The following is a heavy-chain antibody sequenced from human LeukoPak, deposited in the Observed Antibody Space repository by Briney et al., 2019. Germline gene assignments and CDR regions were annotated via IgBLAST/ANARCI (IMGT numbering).Heavy chain of an antibody. CDR1: GVSFNDYY. J-gene: IGHJ4*02. V-gene: IGHV4-34*01. Sequence: SETLSLTCAVSGVSFNDYYWSWVRQTPGKGLEWIGEINHSGYTNDSPSLKSRVTLSIDTSRKQFSLNLRSVTVADTGIYYCTRMTTGRDYWGQGTLVTVSS. CDR2: INHSGYT. CDR3: TRMTTGRDY. D-gene: IGHD4-17*01.